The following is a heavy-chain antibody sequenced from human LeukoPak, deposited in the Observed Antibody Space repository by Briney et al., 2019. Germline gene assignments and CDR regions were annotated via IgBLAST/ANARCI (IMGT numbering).Heavy chain of an antibody. CDR3: ARDLGDFWSGYNFDY. J-gene: IGHJ4*02. CDR2: ISYDGSNK. V-gene: IGHV3-30*19. CDR1: GFTFSNYA. Sequence: GGSLRLSCAASGFTFSNYAMHWVRQAPGKGLEWVAVISYDGSNKYYADSVKGRFTISRDNSKNTLYLQMNSLRAEDTAVYYCARDLGDFWSGYNFDYWGQGTLVTVSS. D-gene: IGHD3-3*01.